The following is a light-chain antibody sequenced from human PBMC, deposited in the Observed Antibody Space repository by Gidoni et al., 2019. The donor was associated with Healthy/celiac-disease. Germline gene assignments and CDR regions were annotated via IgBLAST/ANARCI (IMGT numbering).Light chain of an antibody. Sequence: SYELPQPPSVSVSPGQTASITCSGAKLGDKYACWYQQKPGQSPVLVIYQDSKRPSGIPERFSGSNAGNTATLTISGTQAMDEADYYCQAWDSSTRVVFGGGTKLTVL. CDR1: KLGDKY. CDR3: QAWDSSTRVV. CDR2: QDS. J-gene: IGLJ2*01. V-gene: IGLV3-1*01.